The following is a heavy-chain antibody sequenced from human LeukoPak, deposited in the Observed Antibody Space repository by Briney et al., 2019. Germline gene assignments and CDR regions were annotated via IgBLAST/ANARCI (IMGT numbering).Heavy chain of an antibody. V-gene: IGHV3-66*01. CDR1: GFTVSNSY. J-gene: IGHJ6*02. CDR2: TYSGGTT. Sequence: TGGSLRLSCAASGFTVSNSYINWVRQAPGKGLEWITVTYSGGTTYYSESVKDRFVVSRDNSKNTLYLQMSSLTGEDTAIYFCARDPSGTTIDNYYTLPKGMDVWGQGTTVTVSS. D-gene: IGHD3-3*01. CDR3: ARDPSGTTIDNYYTLPKGMDV.